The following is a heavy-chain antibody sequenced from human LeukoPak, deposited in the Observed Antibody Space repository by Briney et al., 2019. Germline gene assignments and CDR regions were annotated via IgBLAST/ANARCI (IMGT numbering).Heavy chain of an antibody. CDR1: GFTFSSYG. CDR2: IRYDGSNK. Sequence: GGSLRLSCAASGFTFSSYGMHWVRQAPGKGLEWVAFIRYDGSNKYYADSVKGRFTISRDNSKNTLYLQMNSLRAEDTAVYYCAKDLGYDYGGAFDIWGQGTMVTVSS. J-gene: IGHJ3*02. D-gene: IGHD4-23*01. CDR3: AKDLGYDYGGAFDI. V-gene: IGHV3-30*02.